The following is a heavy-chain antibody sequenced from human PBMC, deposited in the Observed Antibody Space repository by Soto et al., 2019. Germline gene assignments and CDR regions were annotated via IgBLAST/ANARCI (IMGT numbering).Heavy chain of an antibody. Sequence: ASVKVSCKASGYDFTAYDINWVRQASGQGLEWMGWMNPINGATGFAQRFQGRVSMTRNTATDTAYLDLTGLRSDDTAVYYCGRGPSPRAPAGGSPYYFAMDVWGQGTTVTVSS. CDR2: MNPINGAT. D-gene: IGHD6-13*01. J-gene: IGHJ6*02. CDR1: GYDFTAYD. CDR3: GRGPSPRAPAGGSPYYFAMDV. V-gene: IGHV1-8*02.